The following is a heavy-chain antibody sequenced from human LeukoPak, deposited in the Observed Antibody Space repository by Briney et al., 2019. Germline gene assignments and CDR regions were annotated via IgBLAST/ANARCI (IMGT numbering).Heavy chain of an antibody. CDR2: ISGSGGST. J-gene: IGHJ6*02. D-gene: IGHD5-18*01. CDR3: AKGHRYSYGSYYYYYYGMDV. V-gene: IGHV3-23*01. Sequence: GGSLRLSCAASGFTFSSYAMSWVRQAPGKGLEWVSAISGSGGSTYYADSVKGRFTISRDNSKNTLYLQMNSLRAEDTAVYYCAKGHRYSYGSYYYYYYGMDVWGQGTTVTVSS. CDR1: GFTFSSYA.